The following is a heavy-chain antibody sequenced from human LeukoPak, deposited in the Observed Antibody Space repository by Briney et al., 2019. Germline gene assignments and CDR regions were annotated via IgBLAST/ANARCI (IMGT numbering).Heavy chain of an antibody. Sequence: PGGSLRLSCAASGFTFSDYFMSWIRQAPGGGLEWVSYISSSTTAIYYADSVKGRFTITRDNAKNSLYLQMNSLRAEDTAVYFCARGGGYNDYWGQGTLVTVSS. V-gene: IGHV3-11*01. D-gene: IGHD5-24*01. CDR3: ARGGGYNDY. CDR1: GFTFSDYF. J-gene: IGHJ4*02. CDR2: ISSSTTAI.